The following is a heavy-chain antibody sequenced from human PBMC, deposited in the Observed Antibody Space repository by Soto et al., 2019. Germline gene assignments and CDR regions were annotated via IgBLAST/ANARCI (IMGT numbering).Heavy chain of an antibody. J-gene: IGHJ3*02. CDR3: AGKIMITFGGVIRGADAFDI. CDR2: ISAYNGNT. D-gene: IGHD3-16*02. Sequence: ASMKVSCKASGYTFTSYGISWVRQAPGQGLEWMGWISAYNGNTNYAQKLQGRVTMATDTSTSTAYMELRSLRSDDTAVYYCAGKIMITFGGVIRGADAFDIWGQGTMVTVSS. CDR1: GYTFTSYG. V-gene: IGHV1-18*01.